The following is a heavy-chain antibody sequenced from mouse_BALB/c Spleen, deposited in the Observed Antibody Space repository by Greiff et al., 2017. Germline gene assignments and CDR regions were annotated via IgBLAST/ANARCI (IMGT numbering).Heavy chain of an antibody. CDR3: AREDAWFAY. J-gene: IGHJ3*01. Sequence: VHVKQSGAELVRPGALVKLSCKASGFNIKDYYMHWVKQRPEQGLEWIGWIDPENGNTIYDPKFQGKASITADTSSNTAYLQLSSLTSEDTAVYYCAREDAWFAYWGQGTLVTVSA. V-gene: IGHV14-1*02. CDR1: GFNIKDYY. CDR2: IDPENGNT.